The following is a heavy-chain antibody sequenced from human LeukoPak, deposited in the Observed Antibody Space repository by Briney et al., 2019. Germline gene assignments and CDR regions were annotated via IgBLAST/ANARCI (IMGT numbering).Heavy chain of an antibody. V-gene: IGHV3-74*01. CDR3: ARGEHSSPRLGGGSYYMDV. CDR2: INSDGSST. CDR1: GFTFSSYW. D-gene: IGHD6-19*01. Sequence: GGSLRLSCAASGFTFSSYWMHWVRQAPGKGLVWVSRINSDGSSTSYADSVKGRFTISRDNAKNTLYLQMNSLRAEDTAVYYCARGEHSSPRLGGGSYYMDVWGKGTTVTVSS. J-gene: IGHJ6*03.